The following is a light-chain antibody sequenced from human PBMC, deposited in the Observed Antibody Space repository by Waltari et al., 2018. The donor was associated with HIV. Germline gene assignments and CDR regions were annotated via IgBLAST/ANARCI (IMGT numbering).Light chain of an antibody. CDR2: EVN. CDR3: CSYTGSRTFVL. J-gene: IGLJ2*01. Sequence: QSALTQPASVSGSPGQSITISCPGTSSDVGRYNLGSWYQQHPGKAPKLIIYEVNKRPSGVSNRFSGSKSGNTASLTISGLQAEDEADYYCCSYTGSRTFVLFGGGTKLTVL. CDR1: SSDVGRYNL. V-gene: IGLV2-23*02.